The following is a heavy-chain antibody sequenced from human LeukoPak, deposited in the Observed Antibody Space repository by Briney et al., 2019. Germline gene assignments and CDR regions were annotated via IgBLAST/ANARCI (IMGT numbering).Heavy chain of an antibody. CDR3: ARDGSRRLLSGYDNFDY. D-gene: IGHD5-12*01. V-gene: IGHV3-48*03. Sequence: GGSLRLSCAASGFTFSSYEMNWVRQAPGKGLEWVSYISSSGSTIYYADSVKGRFTISRDNAKNSLYLQMNSLGAEDTAVYYCARDGSRRLLSGYDNFDYWGQGTLVTVSS. CDR1: GFTFSSYE. J-gene: IGHJ4*02. CDR2: ISSSGSTI.